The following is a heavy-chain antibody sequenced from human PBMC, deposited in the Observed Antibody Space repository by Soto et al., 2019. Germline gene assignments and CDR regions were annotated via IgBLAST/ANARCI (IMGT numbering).Heavy chain of an antibody. CDR1: GFTFSSYA. CDR2: ISSNGGST. D-gene: IGHD2-15*01. V-gene: IGHV3-64*01. J-gene: IGHJ3*02. CDR3: ARGLGYAFDI. Sequence: GGSLRLSCAASGFTFSSYAMHWVRQAPGKGLEYVSAISSNGGSTYYANSVKGRFTISRDNSKNTLYLQMGSLRAEDMAVYYCARGLGYAFDIWGQGTMVTVSS.